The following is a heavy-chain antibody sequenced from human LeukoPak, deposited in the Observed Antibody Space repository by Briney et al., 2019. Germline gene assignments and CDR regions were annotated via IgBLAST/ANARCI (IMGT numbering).Heavy chain of an antibody. Sequence: GGSLRLSCVGSGFNFSDYYMSWIRQAPGKGVEWISYISPNDVNRYYVDAVKGRFTVSRDNAKNSLFLQMKSLRVEDTAVYYCAGSGSPGDYWGQGTLVTVS. CDR1: GFNFSDYY. CDR3: AGSGSPGDY. D-gene: IGHD3-10*01. CDR2: ISPNDVNR. J-gene: IGHJ4*02. V-gene: IGHV3-11*01.